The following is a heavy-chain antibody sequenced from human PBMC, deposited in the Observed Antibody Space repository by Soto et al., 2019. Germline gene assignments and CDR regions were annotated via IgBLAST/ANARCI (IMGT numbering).Heavy chain of an antibody. CDR1: GFTFSGSA. D-gene: IGHD1-1*01. Sequence: PGGSLRVSCAASGFTFSGSAMHWVRQASVKGLEWVGRIRSKANSYATAYAASVKGRFTISRDDSKNTAYLQMNSLKTEDTAVYYCTSIATQLERLDFDYWGQGTLVTVSS. CDR2: IRSKANSYAT. J-gene: IGHJ4*02. CDR3: TSIATQLERLDFDY. V-gene: IGHV3-73*01.